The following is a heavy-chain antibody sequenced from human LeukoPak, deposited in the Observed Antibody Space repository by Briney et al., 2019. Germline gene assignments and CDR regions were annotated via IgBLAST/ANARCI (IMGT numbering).Heavy chain of an antibody. CDR1: GGTFSSYT. Sequence: SVKVSCKASGGTFSSYTISWVRQAPGQGLEWMGRIIPILGIANYAQKFQGRVTITTDESTSTAYMELSSLRSEDTAVYYCARDHRIAAAGTRLWFDPWGQGTLVTVSS. CDR3: ARDHRIAAAGTRLWFDP. D-gene: IGHD6-13*01. J-gene: IGHJ5*02. CDR2: IIPILGIA. V-gene: IGHV1-69*16.